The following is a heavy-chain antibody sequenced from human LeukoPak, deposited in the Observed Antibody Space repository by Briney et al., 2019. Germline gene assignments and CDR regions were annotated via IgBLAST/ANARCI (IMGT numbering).Heavy chain of an antibody. CDR3: AKDEPDRHYGDPDY. D-gene: IGHD4-17*01. J-gene: IGHJ4*02. CDR2: ISSSGSTI. CDR1: GFTFSDYY. Sequence: GGSLRLYCAASGFTFSDYYMSWIRQAPGKGLEWVSYISSSGSTIYYADSVKGRFTISRDNSKNTLYLQMNSLRAEDTAVYYCAKDEPDRHYGDPDYWGQGTLVTVSS. V-gene: IGHV3-11*01.